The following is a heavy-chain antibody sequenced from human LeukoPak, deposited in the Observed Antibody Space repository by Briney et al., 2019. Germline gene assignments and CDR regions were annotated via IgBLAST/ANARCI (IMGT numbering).Heavy chain of an antibody. CDR2: IYYSGST. D-gene: IGHD3-10*01. CDR3: ARGRVLLWFGESSIDY. V-gene: IGHV4-59*01. CDR1: GGSISSFY. Sequence: PSETLSLTCTVSGGSISSFYWNWIRQPPGKGLEWIGYIYYSGSTNYNPSLKSRVTISVDTSKDQFSLKLTSVTTADTAVYYCARGRVLLWFGESSIDYWGQGTLVTVSS. J-gene: IGHJ4*02.